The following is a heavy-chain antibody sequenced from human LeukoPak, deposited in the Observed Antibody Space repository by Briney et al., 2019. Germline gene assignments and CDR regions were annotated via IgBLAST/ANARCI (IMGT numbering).Heavy chain of an antibody. V-gene: IGHV3-7*01. CDR1: GFIFSDSW. Sequence: GGSLRLSCAASGFIFSDSWMNWVRQAPGKGLEGVASMNPDGSQRYYADSVRGRFTISRDNPKSSLYLQMNSLRAEDTATYFCARDRAYNSFDYWGQGTLVIVSS. D-gene: IGHD5-24*01. CDR2: MNPDGSQR. J-gene: IGHJ4*02. CDR3: ARDRAYNSFDY.